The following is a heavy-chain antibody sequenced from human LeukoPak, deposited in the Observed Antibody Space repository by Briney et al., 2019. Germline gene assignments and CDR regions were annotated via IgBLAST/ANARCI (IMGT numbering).Heavy chain of an antibody. D-gene: IGHD3-22*01. CDR3: SRTYYVRSEGDDWSRP. V-gene: IGHV3-48*01. CDR2: ITTSSCTI. Sequence: GGSLRLSCAASGFTFTSYSMNWVRQAPGKGLEWVSYITTSSCTINYEDSVKGRFTISRDNAKNSLYLQMNSLRAEDTAVVLCSRTYYVRSEGDDWSRPWGQGTLVTVS. J-gene: IGHJ5*02. CDR1: GFTFTSYS.